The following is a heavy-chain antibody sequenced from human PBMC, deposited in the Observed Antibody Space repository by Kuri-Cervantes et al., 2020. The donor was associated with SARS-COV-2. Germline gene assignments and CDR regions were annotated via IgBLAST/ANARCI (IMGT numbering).Heavy chain of an antibody. CDR1: GFTFSSYA. V-gene: IGHV3-30-3*01. CDR3: ARGMGAGATSWSFDY. Sequence: GESLKISCAASGFTFSSYAMHWVRQAPGKGLEWVAVISYDGSNKYYADSVKGRFTISRDNSKNTLYLQMNSLRAEDTAVHYCARGMGAGATSWSFDYWAREPWSPSPQ. CDR2: ISYDGSNK. J-gene: IGHJ4*02. D-gene: IGHD1-26*01.